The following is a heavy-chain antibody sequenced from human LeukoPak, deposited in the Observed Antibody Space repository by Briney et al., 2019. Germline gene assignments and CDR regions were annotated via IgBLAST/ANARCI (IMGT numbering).Heavy chain of an antibody. D-gene: IGHD5-18*01. J-gene: IGHJ3*02. CDR1: GYTFTSFD. CDR2: INAGNGNT. V-gene: IGHV1-3*01. CDR3: ARFGYSHGNDAFDI. Sequence: ASVKVSCKASGYTFTSFDINWVRQAPGQRLEWMGWINAGNGNTKYSQKFQGRVTITRDTSASTAYMELSSLRSEDTAVYYCARFGYSHGNDAFDIWGQGTMVTVSS.